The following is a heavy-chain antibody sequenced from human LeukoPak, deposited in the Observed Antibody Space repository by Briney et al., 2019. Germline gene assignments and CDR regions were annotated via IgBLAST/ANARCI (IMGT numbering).Heavy chain of an antibody. D-gene: IGHD3-16*02. CDR1: GFTFSDYY. J-gene: IGHJ4*02. CDR2: INGSSSDT. CDR3: ARDYLYY. Sequence: GGSLRLSCAASGFTFSDYYMTWIGQAPGGGLEWISYINGSSSDTKYADSVKGRFTISRDNAKNSLYLQMNSLRAEDTAVYYCARDYLYYWGQGTLVTVSS. V-gene: IGHV3-11*06.